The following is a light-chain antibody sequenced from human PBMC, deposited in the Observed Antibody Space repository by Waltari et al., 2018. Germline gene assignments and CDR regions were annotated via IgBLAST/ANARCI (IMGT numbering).Light chain of an antibody. Sequence: QSALTQPASVSGSPGQSITISCPGTSSDVGGYNYVPWYQQNPGKAPKLMIYDVSKRPSGVSNRFSGSKSGNTASLTISGLQAEDEADYYCSSYTSSSTLVLFGGGTKLTVL. J-gene: IGLJ2*01. CDR1: SSDVGGYNY. V-gene: IGLV2-14*01. CDR2: DVS. CDR3: SSYTSSSTLVL.